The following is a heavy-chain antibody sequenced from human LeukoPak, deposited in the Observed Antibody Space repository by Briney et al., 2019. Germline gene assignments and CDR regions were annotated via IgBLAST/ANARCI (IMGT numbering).Heavy chain of an antibody. CDR2: TYYRSKWGN. V-gene: IGHV6-1*01. CDR3: ARSGGGNMPFDY. J-gene: IGHJ4*02. Sequence: SQTLSLTCAISGDSVSSNTVAWKWIRQSASRGLEWLGRTYYRSKWGNDYAVSVKSRISINPDTSKNQFSLQLNSVTPEDTAVYYCARSGGGNMPFDYWGQGNLVTVSS. D-gene: IGHD4-23*01. CDR1: GDSVSSNTVA.